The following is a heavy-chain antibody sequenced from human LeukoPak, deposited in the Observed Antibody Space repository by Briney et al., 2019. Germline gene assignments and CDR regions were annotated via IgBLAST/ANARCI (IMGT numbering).Heavy chain of an antibody. CDR1: GFTFSSYA. V-gene: IGHV3-30*02. CDR2: IRYDGSNK. Sequence: GGSLRLSCAASGFTFSSYAMSWVRQAPGKGLEWVAFIRYDGSNKYYADSVKGRFTISRDNSKNTLYLQMNSLRAEDTAVYYCSSWTDDFDYWGQGTLVTVSS. CDR3: SSWTDDFDY. J-gene: IGHJ4*02. D-gene: IGHD6-13*01.